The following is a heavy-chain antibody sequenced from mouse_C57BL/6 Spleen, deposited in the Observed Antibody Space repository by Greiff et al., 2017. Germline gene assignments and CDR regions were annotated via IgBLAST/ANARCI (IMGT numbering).Heavy chain of an antibody. V-gene: IGHV5-17*01. D-gene: IGHD2-4*01. J-gene: IGHJ4*01. Sequence: EVKLMESGGGLVKPGGSLKLSCAASGFTFSDYGMHWVRQAPEKGLEWVAYISSGSSTIYYADTVKGRFTISRDNAKNTLFLQMTSLRSEDTAMYYCARSGIYYDYRGDYWGQGTSVTVSS. CDR3: ARSGIYYDYRGDY. CDR2: ISSGSSTI. CDR1: GFTFSDYG.